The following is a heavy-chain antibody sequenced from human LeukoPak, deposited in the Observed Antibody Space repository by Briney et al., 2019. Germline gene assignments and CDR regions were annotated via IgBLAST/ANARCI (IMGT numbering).Heavy chain of an antibody. J-gene: IGHJ4*02. V-gene: IGHV1-2*02. CDR3: ARDRTRTGYSSGWYHDY. CDR2: INPNSGGT. CDR1: GYTFTGYY. D-gene: IGHD6-19*01. Sequence: ASVKVSCKASGYTFTGYYMHWVRQAPGQGLEWMGWINPNSGGTNYAQKFQGRVTMTRDTSISTAYMELSRLRSDDTAVYYCARDRTRTGYSSGWYHDYWGQGTRVTVSS.